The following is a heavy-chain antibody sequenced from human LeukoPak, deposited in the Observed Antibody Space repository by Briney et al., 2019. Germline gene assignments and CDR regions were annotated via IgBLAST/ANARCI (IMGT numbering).Heavy chain of an antibody. CDR3: ANLHYVSSGSNFDY. D-gene: IGHD3-22*01. CDR2: IHYSGTT. J-gene: IGHJ4*02. V-gene: IGHV4-59*11. CDR1: ADSISSRY. Sequence: PSETLSLTCTVSADSISSRYCSWIRQPPGKGLEWIGYIHYSGTTNYNPSLKSRVTISVDTSKKQFSLKLKSVTAADTAVYYCANLHYVSSGSNFDYWGQGTLATVSS.